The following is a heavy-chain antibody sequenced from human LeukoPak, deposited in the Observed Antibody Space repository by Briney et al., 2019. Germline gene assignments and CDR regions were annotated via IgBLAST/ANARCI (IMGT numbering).Heavy chain of an antibody. CDR3: ARGGVGCFDY. V-gene: IGHV3-74*01. CDR1: GFTFTSYW. D-gene: IGHD6-19*01. CDR2: IHSEGISS. Sequence: PGGSLRLSCATSGFTFTSYWIHWVRQAPGKGLVWVSPIHSEGISSSYADSVKGRFTISRDNAKNTVSLQMNSLRADDPAVYYCARGGVGCFDYWGQGALVTVSS. J-gene: IGHJ4*02.